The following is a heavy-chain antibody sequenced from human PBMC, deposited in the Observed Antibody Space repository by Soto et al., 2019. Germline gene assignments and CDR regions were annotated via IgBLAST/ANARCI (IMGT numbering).Heavy chain of an antibody. J-gene: IGHJ4*02. CDR3: VRDAPSHQSIFDL. CDR1: EYSFGDYY. D-gene: IGHD2-2*01. CDR2: INLNDGGT. Sequence: GASVKVSFKTSEYSFGDYYLHWLRQAPEQGLEWMGWINLNDGGTNSPRKFQGRLTMTRDKSITTVYMELSRLRSDDTAVYFCVRDAPSHQSIFDLWGPGTLVTVSS. V-gene: IGHV1-2*02.